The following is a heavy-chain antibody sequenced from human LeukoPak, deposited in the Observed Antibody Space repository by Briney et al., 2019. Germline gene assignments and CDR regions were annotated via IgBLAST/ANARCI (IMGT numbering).Heavy chain of an antibody. CDR2: IKQDGSEK. Sequence: GGSLRLSCAASGFTFSSYAMSWVRQAPGKGLEWVANIKQDGSEKYYVDSVKGRFTISRDNAKNSLYLQMNSLRAEDTAVYYCARVGTHYDYVWGSYRSAFSFDYWGQGTLVTVSS. V-gene: IGHV3-7*01. CDR3: ARVGTHYDYVWGSYRSAFSFDY. D-gene: IGHD3-16*02. J-gene: IGHJ4*02. CDR1: GFTFSSYA.